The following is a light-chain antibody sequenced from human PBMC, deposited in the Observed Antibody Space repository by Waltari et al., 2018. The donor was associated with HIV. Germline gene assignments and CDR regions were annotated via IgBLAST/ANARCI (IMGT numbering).Light chain of an antibody. CDR3: SAWDDDVNGL. CDR2: NTN. V-gene: IGLV1-44*01. CDR1: RHNIGVKS. Sequence: QSGLTQPPSASGTPGQRVTISCSGRRHNIGVKSGNWYQQTPGTAPRLLIYNTNQRPSGVPDRFSGSKSGTSAYLAISGLQAADEADYYCSAWDDDVNGLFGGGTKLTVL. J-gene: IGLJ2*01.